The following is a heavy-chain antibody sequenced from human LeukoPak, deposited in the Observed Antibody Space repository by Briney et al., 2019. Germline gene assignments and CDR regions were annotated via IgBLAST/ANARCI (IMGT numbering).Heavy chain of an antibody. CDR3: ARLSVYYESSGYSYWYFDL. V-gene: IGHV4-59*01. CDR2: IYNSGST. Sequence: SETLSLTCTVSGGSISSYYWSWIRQPPGKRLEWIGYIYNSGSTNYNPSLKSRVTISVDTSKNHFSLKLSSVTAADTAVYYCARLSVYYESSGYSYWYFDLWGRGTLVTVSS. J-gene: IGHJ2*01. CDR1: GGSISSYY. D-gene: IGHD3-22*01.